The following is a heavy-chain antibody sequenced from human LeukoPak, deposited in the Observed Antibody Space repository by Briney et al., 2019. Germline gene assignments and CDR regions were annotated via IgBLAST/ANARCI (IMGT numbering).Heavy chain of an antibody. V-gene: IGHV5-51*01. CDR1: GYSFASYW. J-gene: IGHJ3*02. CDR3: ARPVAAAVPDAFDI. CDR2: IYPGDSDT. D-gene: IGHD6-13*01. Sequence: GESLKISCEGSGYSFASYWIGWVRQMPGKGLEWMGIIYPGDSDTRYSPSFQGQVTISADKSIATAYLQWSSLKASDTAMYYCARPVAAAVPDAFDIWGQGTMVTVSS.